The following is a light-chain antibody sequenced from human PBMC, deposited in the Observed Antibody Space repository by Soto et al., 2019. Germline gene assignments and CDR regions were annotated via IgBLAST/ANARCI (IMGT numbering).Light chain of an antibody. CDR1: QSISVS. V-gene: IGKV1-5*01. CDR2: DAS. CDR3: QQYNSFWT. Sequence: DIQLTQSPSTLSAXXXXXXXXXXRASQSISVSLAWYQQKPGKAPKLLIYDASSLESGVPSRFSGSGSGTEFTLTISSLQPDDFATYYCQQYNSFWTFGQGTKVDIK. J-gene: IGKJ1*01.